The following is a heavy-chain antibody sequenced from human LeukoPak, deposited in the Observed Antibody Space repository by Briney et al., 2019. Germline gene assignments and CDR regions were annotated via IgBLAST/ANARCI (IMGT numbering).Heavy chain of an antibody. V-gene: IGHV5-51*01. CDR3: AKSYDSSGYHQGYYYGMHV. CDR1: GYSFTSYW. J-gene: IGHJ6*02. D-gene: IGHD3-22*01. CDR2: IYPGDSDT. Sequence: GESLKISCKGCGYSFTSYWIGWVRQMPGKGLEWMGIIYPGDSDTRYSPSFQGQVTISADKSISTAYLQWSSLKASDTAMYYCAKSYDSSGYHQGYYYGMHVWGQGTTVTVSS.